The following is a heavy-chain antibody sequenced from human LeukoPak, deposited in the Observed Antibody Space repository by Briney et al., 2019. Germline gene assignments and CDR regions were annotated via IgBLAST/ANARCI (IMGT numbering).Heavy chain of an antibody. CDR3: ARSYDSSGYYDY. V-gene: IGHV3-23*01. CDR2: ISGSGGNT. D-gene: IGHD3-22*01. CDR1: GFTFSNYA. J-gene: IGHJ4*02. Sequence: GGSLRLSCAASGFTFSNYAVSWVRQAPGKGLEWVSAISGSGGNTYYADSVKGRFTISRDNSKNTLFLQMNSLRAEDTALYHCARSYDSSGYYDYWGQGTLVTVSS.